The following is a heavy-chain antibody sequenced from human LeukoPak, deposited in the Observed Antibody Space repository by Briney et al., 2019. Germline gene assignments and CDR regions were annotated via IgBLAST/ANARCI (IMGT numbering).Heavy chain of an antibody. CDR1: GFTFDDYV. CDR2: ISWNSGSI. J-gene: IGHJ4*01. D-gene: IGHD5-24*01. V-gene: IGHV3-9*01. CDR3: AKDNDGYNGGFDY. Sequence: GGSLRLSCAASGFTFDDYVMHWVRQAPGKGLEWVSGISWNSGSIGYADSVEGRFTISRDNAKNSLYLQMNSLRVEDTALYYCAKDNDGYNGGFDYWGHGTLVTVSS.